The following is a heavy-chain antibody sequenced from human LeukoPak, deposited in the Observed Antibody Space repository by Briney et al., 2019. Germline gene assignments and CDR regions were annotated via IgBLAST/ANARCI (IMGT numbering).Heavy chain of an antibody. CDR3: ARVVVMDGFDY. J-gene: IGHJ4*02. CDR1: GYTFTSYY. CDR2: INTNTGNP. V-gene: IGHV7-4-1*02. Sequence: ASVKVSCKASGYTFTSYYMHWVRQAPGQGLEWMGWINTNTGNPTYAQGFTGRFVFSLDTSVSTAYLQISSLKAEDTAVYYCARVVVMDGFDYWGQGTLVTVSS. D-gene: IGHD3-22*01.